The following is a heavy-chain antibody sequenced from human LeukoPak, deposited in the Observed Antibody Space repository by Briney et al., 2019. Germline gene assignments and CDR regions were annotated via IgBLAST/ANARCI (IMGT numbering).Heavy chain of an antibody. CDR2: MYSSGST. CDR3: ARGGLRYFDWPRGTNWFDP. D-gene: IGHD3-9*01. V-gene: IGHV4-4*07. Sequence: SETLSLTCTVSGGAISGYYWSWVRQPAGKGLEWIGRMYSSGSTDYNPSLKSRVTMSVDTSKNQFSLKLSSVTAADTAVYYCARGGLRYFDWPRGTNWFDPWGQGTLVTVSS. CDR1: GGAISGYY. J-gene: IGHJ5*02.